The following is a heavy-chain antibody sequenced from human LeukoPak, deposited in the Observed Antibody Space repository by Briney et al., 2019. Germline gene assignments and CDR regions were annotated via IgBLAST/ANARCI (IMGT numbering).Heavy chain of an antibody. V-gene: IGHV4-59*08. CDR2: IYYSGST. CDR1: GGSIRSYY. D-gene: IGHD2-15*01. CDR3: ARLSGDILFDY. J-gene: IGHJ4*02. Sequence: SETLSLTCTVSGGSIRSYYWSWIRQPPGKGLEWIGYIYYSGSTNYNPSLKSRVTISVDTSKNQFSLKLSSVTAADTAVYYCARLSGDILFDYWGQGTLVTVSS.